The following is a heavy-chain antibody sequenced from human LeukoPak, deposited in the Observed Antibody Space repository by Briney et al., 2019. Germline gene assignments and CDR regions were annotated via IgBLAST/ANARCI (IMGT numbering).Heavy chain of an antibody. J-gene: IGHJ4*02. CDR1: GYTFTGYY. Sequence: ASVKVSCKASGYTFTGYYMHWVRQAPGQGLEWMGWINPNSGGTNYAQKFQGRVTMTRGTSISTAYMELSRLRSDDTAVYYCARALEYCSGGSCPPYYWGQGTLVTVSS. V-gene: IGHV1-2*02. CDR2: INPNSGGT. D-gene: IGHD2-15*01. CDR3: ARALEYCSGGSCPPYY.